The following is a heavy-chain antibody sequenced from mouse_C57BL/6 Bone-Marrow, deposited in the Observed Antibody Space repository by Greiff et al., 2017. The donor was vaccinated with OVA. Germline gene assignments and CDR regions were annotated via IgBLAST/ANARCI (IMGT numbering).Heavy chain of an antibody. J-gene: IGHJ2*01. D-gene: IGHD1-1*01. V-gene: IGHV1-50*01. CDR2: IDPSDSYT. CDR1: GYTFTSYW. Sequence: QVQLQQPGAELVKPGASVKLSCKASGYTFTSYWMQWVKQRPGQGLEWIGEIDPSDSYTNYNQKFKGKATLTVDTSSSTAYMQRSSLTSEDSAVYYCARETVVAHFDYWGQGTTLTVSS. CDR3: ARETVVAHFDY.